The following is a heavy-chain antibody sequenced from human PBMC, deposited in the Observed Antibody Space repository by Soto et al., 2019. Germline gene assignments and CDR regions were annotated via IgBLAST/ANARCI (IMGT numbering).Heavy chain of an antibody. CDR1: GGTFSSYA. Sequence: SVKVSCKASGGTFSSYAISWVRQAPGQGLEWMGGIIPIFGTANYAQKFQGRVTITADESTSTAYMELSSLRSEDTAVYYCASDKAPVRYVVRRSQHNWLDRWGQGIMVTVSS. CDR3: ASDKAPVRYVVRRSQHNWLDR. CDR2: IIPIFGTA. J-gene: IGHJ5*02. V-gene: IGHV1-69*13. D-gene: IGHD3-10*01.